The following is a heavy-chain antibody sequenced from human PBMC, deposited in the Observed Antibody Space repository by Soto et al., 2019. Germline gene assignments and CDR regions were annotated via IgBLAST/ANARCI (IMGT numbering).Heavy chain of an antibody. CDR3: ARDRCIGPCLNQTDY. CDR1: GGTFSSYA. D-gene: IGHD2-8*01. V-gene: IGHV1-69*12. Sequence: QVQLVQSGAEVKKPGSSVKVSCKASGGTFSSYAISWVRQAPGQGLEWMGGIIPIFGTANYAQKFQGRVTMTADESTSTAYLELSSLRSEDTAVYYCARDRCIGPCLNQTDYWGQGTLVTVSS. CDR2: IIPIFGTA. J-gene: IGHJ4*02.